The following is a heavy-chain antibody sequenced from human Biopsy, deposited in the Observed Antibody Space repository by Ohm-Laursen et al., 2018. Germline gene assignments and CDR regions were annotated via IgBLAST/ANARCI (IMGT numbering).Heavy chain of an antibody. J-gene: IGHJ5*01. CDR3: ARGEGSSWFDS. V-gene: IGHV1-69*01. CDR2: IIPIPNVA. D-gene: IGHD1-26*01. Sequence: SSVKVSCKASGDSFTSYAIGWVRQAPGQGLEWMGGIIPIPNVATYAQKFQGRITITADESTSTAYMELSSLTSDDTAVYFCARGEGSSWFDSWGHGTLVTVSS. CDR1: GDSFTSYA.